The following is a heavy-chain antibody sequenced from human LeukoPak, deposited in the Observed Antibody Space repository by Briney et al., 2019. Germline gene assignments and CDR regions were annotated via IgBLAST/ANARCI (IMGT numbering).Heavy chain of an antibody. CDR1: GFTFSSYA. CDR3: AKGAADYYDSSGYYGIDH. Sequence: LTGGSLRLSCAASGFTFSSYAMSWVRQAPGEGLEWVSAISGSGGSTYYADSVKGRFTISRDNSKNTLYLQMNSLRAEDTAVYYCAKGAADYYDSSGYYGIDHWGQGTLVTVSS. CDR2: ISGSGGST. J-gene: IGHJ4*02. V-gene: IGHV3-23*01. D-gene: IGHD3-22*01.